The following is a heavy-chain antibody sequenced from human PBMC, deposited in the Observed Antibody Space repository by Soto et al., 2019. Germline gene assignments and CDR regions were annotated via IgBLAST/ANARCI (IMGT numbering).Heavy chain of an antibody. CDR3: ERATPRFSTSSPEGAGL. Sequence: SVKVFGRASGSNFIDTCVVCVRQASGQEVEWLGWINPRSCDTNYPQKFQGRITMTRYTSVSTAYMELTNLTSDDTAAYYCERATPRFSTSSPEGAGLWGQGTLVTVSS. J-gene: IGHJ4*02. CDR1: GSNFIDTC. V-gene: IGHV1-2*02. CDR2: INPRSCDT.